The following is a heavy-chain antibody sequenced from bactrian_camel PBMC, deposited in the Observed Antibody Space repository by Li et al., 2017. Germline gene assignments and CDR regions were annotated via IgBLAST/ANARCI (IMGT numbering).Heavy chain of an antibody. J-gene: IGHJ6*01. CDR1: GFGFSMYA. CDR3: TSSYTIGYYSFSY. Sequence: DVQLVESGGGSVQAGGSLRLSCTAPGFGFSMYAMSWVRQAPGKGLEWVSRINGGGGGTYLADSVKGRFTISRDNAKNTLYLQLNSLETEDTAMYYCTSSYTIGYYSFSYWGQGTQVTVS. V-gene: IGHV3S31*01. D-gene: IGHD2*01. CDR2: INGGGGGT.